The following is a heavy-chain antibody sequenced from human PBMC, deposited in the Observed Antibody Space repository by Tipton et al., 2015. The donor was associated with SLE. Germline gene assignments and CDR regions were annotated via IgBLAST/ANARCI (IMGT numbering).Heavy chain of an antibody. CDR1: GFTFSSYS. J-gene: IGHJ6*02. Sequence: SLRLSCAASGFTFSSYSMNWVRQAPGKGLEWVSSISSSSSYIYFADSVKGRFTISRDNAKNSLYLQMNSLRAEDTAVYYCARDGGHFDWLFHRDYYGMDVWGQGTTVTVSS. V-gene: IGHV3-21*01. CDR3: ARDGGHFDWLFHRDYYGMDV. CDR2: ISSSSSYI. D-gene: IGHD3-9*01.